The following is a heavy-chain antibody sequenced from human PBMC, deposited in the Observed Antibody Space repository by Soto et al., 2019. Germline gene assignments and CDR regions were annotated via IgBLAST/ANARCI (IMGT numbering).Heavy chain of an antibody. J-gene: IGHJ3*02. CDR1: GFTFSSYA. CDR3: AKVIRPYCSGGSCAFDI. CDR2: ISGSGGST. V-gene: IGHV3-23*01. Sequence: GGSLRLSCAASGFTFSSYAMSWVRQAPGKGLVWVSAISGSGGSTYYADSVKGRFTISRDNSKNTLYLQMNSLRAEDTAVYYCAKVIRPYCSGGSCAFDIWGQGTMVTVSS. D-gene: IGHD2-15*01.